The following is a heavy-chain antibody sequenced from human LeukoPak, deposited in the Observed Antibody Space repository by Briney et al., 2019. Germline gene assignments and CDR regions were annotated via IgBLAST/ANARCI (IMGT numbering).Heavy chain of an antibody. CDR1: GDSFSNYH. CDR3: ARVGRGDHTWGSYSCDH. J-gene: IGHJ4*02. CDR2: ISSSGTT. Sequence: AETLSLTCTVSGDSFSNYHWSWLRQPPGKGLEWIGYISSSGTTSYNPSLQSRLTISVDTSNNQFSLKLSSVTAAHTAIYYCARVGRGDHTWGSYSCDHWGQGTLVSVSS. D-gene: IGHD3-16*01. V-gene: IGHV4-59*01.